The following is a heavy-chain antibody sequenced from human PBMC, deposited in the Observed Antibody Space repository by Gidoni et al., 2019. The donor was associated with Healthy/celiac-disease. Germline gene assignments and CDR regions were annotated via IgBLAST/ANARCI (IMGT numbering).Heavy chain of an antibody. CDR3: ARDDSLHLDV. J-gene: IGHJ6*04. CDR1: GFTCSSAW. Sequence: EVQVGECGGGGVQPGGALRLACGAAGFTCSSAWMHWVPQAPGKGLVWVSGINRAGSSPSYADSVKVRFTTSRDHATTTLYPQITTLTAEDTAVYYCARDDSLHLDVWGKGTPVTVSS. CDR2: INRAGSSP. D-gene: IGHD4-4*01. V-gene: IGHV3-74*01.